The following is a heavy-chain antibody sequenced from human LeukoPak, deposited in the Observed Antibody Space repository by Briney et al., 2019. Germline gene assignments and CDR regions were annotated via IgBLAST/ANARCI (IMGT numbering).Heavy chain of an antibody. V-gene: IGHV4-59*01. CDR1: GGSISSYY. D-gene: IGHD6-13*01. J-gene: IGHJ6*02. CDR3: ARVGTSAAGTSAYYHYGMDV. CDR2: IYYSGST. Sequence: SETLSLTCTVSGGSISSYYWSWIRQPPGKGLEWIGYIYYSGSTNYNPSLKSRVTISAATSKNQFSLKLSSVTAADTAVYYCARVGTSAAGTSAYYHYGMDVWGQGTTVTVSS.